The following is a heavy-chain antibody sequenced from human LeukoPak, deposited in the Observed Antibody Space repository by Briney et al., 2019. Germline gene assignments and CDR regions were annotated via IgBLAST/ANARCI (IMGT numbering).Heavy chain of an antibody. V-gene: IGHV4-59*01. CDR1: GGSISSYY. CDR3: AKKQQSSGMAFDI. Sequence: PSETLSLTCTVSGGSISSYYWSWIRQPPGKGLEWIGYIYYSGSTNYNPSLKSRVTISVDTSKNQFSLRLSSVTAADTAVYYCAKKQQSSGMAFDIWGQGTMVTVSS. CDR2: IYYSGST. D-gene: IGHD1/OR15-1a*01. J-gene: IGHJ3*02.